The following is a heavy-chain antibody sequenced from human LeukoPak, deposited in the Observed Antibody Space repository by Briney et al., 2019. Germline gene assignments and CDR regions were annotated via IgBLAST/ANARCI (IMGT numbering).Heavy chain of an antibody. CDR3: ARAPFSGAFDI. V-gene: IGHV4-59*12. CDR2: INYSGST. D-gene: IGHD3-3*02. J-gene: IGHJ3*02. Sequence: SETLSLTCTVSGGSISSYYWSWIRRPPGKGLEWIGYINYSGSTNYNPSLKSRVTISVDTSKNQFSLKLSSVTAADTAVYYCARAPFSGAFDIWGQGTMVTVSS. CDR1: GGSISSYY.